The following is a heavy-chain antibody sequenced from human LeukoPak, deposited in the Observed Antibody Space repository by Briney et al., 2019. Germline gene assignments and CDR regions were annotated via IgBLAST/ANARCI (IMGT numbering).Heavy chain of an antibody. Sequence: PGGSLRLSCAASGFTFSSYGMNWVRQAPGKGLEWVSSISSSGTYIYFADSVKGRFTISRDNAKNSLYLQMNSLRAEDTAVYYCAREITGHYYFDYWGQGTLVTVSS. V-gene: IGHV3-21*01. D-gene: IGHD1-20*01. CDR1: GFTFSSYG. CDR3: AREITGHYYFDY. J-gene: IGHJ4*02. CDR2: ISSSGTYI.